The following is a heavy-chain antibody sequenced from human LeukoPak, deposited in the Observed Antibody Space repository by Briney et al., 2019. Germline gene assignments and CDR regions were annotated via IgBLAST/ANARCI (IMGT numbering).Heavy chain of an antibody. J-gene: IGHJ4*02. CDR1: GYTFTSYG. Sequence: ASVKVSCKASGYTFTSYGISWVRQAPGQGLEWMGWISAYNGNTNYAQKLQGRVTMTTDTSTSTAYMELRSLRSDDTAVYYCARQGYYDNSGYYFYWGQGTLVTVSS. D-gene: IGHD3-22*01. V-gene: IGHV1-18*01. CDR3: ARQGYYDNSGYYFY. CDR2: ISAYNGNT.